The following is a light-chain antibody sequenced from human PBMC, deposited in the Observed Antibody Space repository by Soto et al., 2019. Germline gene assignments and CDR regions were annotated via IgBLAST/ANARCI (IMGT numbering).Light chain of an antibody. J-gene: IGKJ4*01. CDR2: AAS. CDR1: QDVSRK. CDR3: QQRSTPLT. V-gene: IGKV3-11*01. Sequence: EIVMRQSPATVSVAPGERATFSSRASQDVSRKLAWYHQKPGQAPRLLIYAASNRATGIPAMFSGSGSGTDFTLTISSLEPEYVAVYYCQQRSTPLTFGGGTKVDI.